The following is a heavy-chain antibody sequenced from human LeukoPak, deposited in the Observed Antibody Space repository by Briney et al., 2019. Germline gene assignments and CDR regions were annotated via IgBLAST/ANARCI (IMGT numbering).Heavy chain of an antibody. D-gene: IGHD4-17*01. CDR1: GGSFSGYY. CDR2: INHSGST. Sequence: SETLSLTCAVYGGSFSGYYWSWIRQPPGKGLEWIGEINHSGSTNYNPSLKSRVTISVDTSKNQFSLKLSSVTAADTAVYYCASRRFSTVIDWYFDLWGRGTLVTVSS. J-gene: IGHJ2*01. V-gene: IGHV4-34*01. CDR3: ASRRFSTVIDWYFDL.